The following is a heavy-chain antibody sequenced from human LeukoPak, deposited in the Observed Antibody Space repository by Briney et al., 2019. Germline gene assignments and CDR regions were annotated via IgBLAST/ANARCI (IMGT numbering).Heavy chain of an antibody. Sequence: SETLSLTCTVSGGSISSYYRSWIRQPPGKGLEWIGYIYYSGSTNYNPSLKSRVTISVDTSKNQFSLKLSSVTAADTAVYYCARVRPPPLWGDYYYYYGMDVWGQGTTVTVSS. CDR2: IYYSGST. J-gene: IGHJ6*02. CDR1: GGSISSYY. CDR3: ARVRPPPLWGDYYYYYGMDV. D-gene: IGHD2-21*01. V-gene: IGHV4-59*01.